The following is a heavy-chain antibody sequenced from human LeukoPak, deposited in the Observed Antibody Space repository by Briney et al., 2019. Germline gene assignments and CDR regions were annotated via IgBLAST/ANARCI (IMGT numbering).Heavy chain of an antibody. Sequence: SETLSHTCAVYGGSFSGYYWSWIRQPPGKGLEWIGEINHSGSTNYNPSLKSRVTISVDTSKNQFSLKLSSVTAADTAVYYCARHKYSSGWPPEGAFDIWGQGTMVTVSS. CDR2: INHSGST. CDR1: GGSFSGYY. D-gene: IGHD6-19*01. CDR3: ARHKYSSGWPPEGAFDI. V-gene: IGHV4-34*01. J-gene: IGHJ3*02.